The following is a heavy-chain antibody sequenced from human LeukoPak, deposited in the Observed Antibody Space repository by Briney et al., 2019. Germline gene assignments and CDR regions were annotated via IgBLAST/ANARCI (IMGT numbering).Heavy chain of an antibody. D-gene: IGHD6-13*01. CDR3: ARLAYLSYSSSWPSFDY. CDR2: IYSSGST. J-gene: IGHJ4*02. V-gene: IGHV4-59*08. CDR1: GGSISRYY. Sequence: SETMSLTCTVSGGSISRYYWSWIRQPPGKGLEWIGYIYSSGSTNYNPSLKSRVTISVDTSKNQFSLKLSSVTAADTAVYYCARLAYLSYSSSWPSFDYWGQGTLVTVSS.